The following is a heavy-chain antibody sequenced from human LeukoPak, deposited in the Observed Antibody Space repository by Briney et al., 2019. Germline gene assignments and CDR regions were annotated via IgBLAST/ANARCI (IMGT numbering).Heavy chain of an antibody. D-gene: IGHD3-22*01. J-gene: IGHJ4*02. Sequence: GGSLRLSCAASGFTFSSYAMSWVRQAPGKGLEWVSAISGSGGSTYYADSVKGRFTISRDNSKNTLYLQMNRLRAEDTAVYYCAKASRITMIVVVIKYFDYWGQGTLVTVSS. CDR3: AKASRITMIVVVIKYFDY. CDR2: ISGSGGST. V-gene: IGHV3-23*01. CDR1: GFTFSSYA.